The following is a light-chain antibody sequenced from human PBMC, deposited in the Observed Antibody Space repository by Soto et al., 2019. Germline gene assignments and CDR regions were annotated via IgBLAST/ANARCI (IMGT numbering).Light chain of an antibody. CDR3: HSYDSSLTALVI. Sequence: QSVLTQPPSVSEAPGQGVTISCTGSSSNIGAGYDVHWYQQLPGTAPKLLIYGNSNRPSGVPDRFSGSKSGTSASLAITGLQAEDEALYYCHSYDSSLTALVIFGGGTKVTVL. CDR2: GNS. J-gene: IGLJ2*01. CDR1: SSNIGAGYD. V-gene: IGLV1-40*01.